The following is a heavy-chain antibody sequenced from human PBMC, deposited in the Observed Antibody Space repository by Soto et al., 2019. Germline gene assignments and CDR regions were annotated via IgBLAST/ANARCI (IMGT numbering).Heavy chain of an antibody. CDR2: IYYSGST. CDR1: GGSISSSSYY. Sequence: QLQLQESGPGLVKPSETLSLTCTVSGGSISSSSYYWGWIRQPPGKGLEWIGSIYYSGSTYYNPSLTTRVTLPVDTSKHQFALKLSSAAAADTAVYYCARIPTNWGSSTSIGDYFDYWGQGTLFTVSS. CDR3: ARIPTNWGSSTSIGDYFDY. D-gene: IGHD7-27*01. V-gene: IGHV4-39*01. J-gene: IGHJ4*02.